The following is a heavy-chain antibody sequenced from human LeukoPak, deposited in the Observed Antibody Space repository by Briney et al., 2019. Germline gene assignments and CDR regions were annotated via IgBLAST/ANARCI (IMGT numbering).Heavy chain of an antibody. CDR2: IYYSGST. D-gene: IGHD6-6*01. V-gene: IGHV4-39*01. CDR3: ARNSSSGGGYFDY. CDR1: GGSISSNSYY. Sequence: KTSETLSLTCTVSGGSISSNSYYWGWIRQPPGKGLEWIGSIYYSGSTYFNPSLKSRVTTSVDTSKNQFSLKLSSVTAADTAVYYCARNSSSGGGYFDYWGQGTLVTVSS. J-gene: IGHJ4*02.